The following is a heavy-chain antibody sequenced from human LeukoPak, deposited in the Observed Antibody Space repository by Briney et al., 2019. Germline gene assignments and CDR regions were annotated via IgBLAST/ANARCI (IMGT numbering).Heavy chain of an antibody. CDR2: INPNSGGT. CDR1: GYTVTAYY. J-gene: IGHJ4*02. D-gene: IGHD6-19*01. Sequence: ASVKVSCKASGYTVTAYYMHWVRQAPGQGREWMGWINPNSGGTNYAQKFQDRVTMTRDASISTAYMELNRLRSDDTAVYYCATAPLTGYNSGWYSFDYRGQGTLVTVSS. V-gene: IGHV1-2*02. CDR3: ATAPLTGYNSGWYSFDY.